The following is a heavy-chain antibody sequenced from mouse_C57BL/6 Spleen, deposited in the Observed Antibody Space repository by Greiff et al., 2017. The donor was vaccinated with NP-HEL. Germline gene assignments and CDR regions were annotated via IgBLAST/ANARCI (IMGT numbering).Heavy chain of an antibody. CDR2: IYPGDGDT. CDR3: ARGDTTVEREY. CDR1: GYAFSSSW. D-gene: IGHD1-1*01. J-gene: IGHJ4*01. Sequence: VQRVESGPELVKPGASVKISCKASGYAFSSSWMNWVKQRPGKGLEWIGRIYPGDGDTNYNGKFKGKATLTADKSSSTAYMQLSSLTSEDSAVDFYARGDTTVEREYWGKGTSVTV. V-gene: IGHV1-82*01.